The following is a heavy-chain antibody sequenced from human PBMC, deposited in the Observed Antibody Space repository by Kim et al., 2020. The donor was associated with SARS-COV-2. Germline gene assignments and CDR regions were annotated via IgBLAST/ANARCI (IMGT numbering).Heavy chain of an antibody. J-gene: IGHJ6*02. D-gene: IGHD2-2*01. V-gene: IGHV1-3*01. CDR2: INAGNGNT. CDR3: ARDRQGDVPAASVHGMDV. CDR1: GYSFTRYA. Sequence: ASVKVSCKASGYSFTRYAIHWVRQAPGQRLEWMGWINAGNGNTKYSQKFQGRVTITRDTSASTAYMELSSLPLEDTGVYYCARDRQGDVPAASVHGMDVWGQGTTVTVSS.